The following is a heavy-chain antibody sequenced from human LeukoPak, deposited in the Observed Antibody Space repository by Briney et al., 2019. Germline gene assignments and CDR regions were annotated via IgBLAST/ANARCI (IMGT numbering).Heavy chain of an antibody. CDR3: ARWFGELVYYYYYMDV. CDR1: GGSISSYY. Sequence: SETLSLTCTVSGGSISSYYWSWIRQPPGKGLEWIGYIYYSGSTNYNPSLKSRVTISVDTSKNQFSLKLSSVTAADTAVYYCARWFGELVYYYYYMDVWGKGTTVTVSS. V-gene: IGHV4-59*12. D-gene: IGHD3-10*01. J-gene: IGHJ6*03. CDR2: IYYSGST.